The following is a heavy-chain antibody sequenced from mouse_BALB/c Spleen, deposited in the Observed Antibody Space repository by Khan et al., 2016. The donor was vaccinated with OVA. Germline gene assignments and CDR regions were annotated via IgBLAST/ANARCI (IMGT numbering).Heavy chain of an antibody. CDR3: TRHGYVAWFTY. V-gene: IGHV1S135*01. Sequence: EVELVESGPELMKPGASVKISCKASGYSFTTYYIHWVMQSHGTSLEWIGYIDPFSGGTTYNQKFKGKATLTVDKSSSTAYIHLTNLTSEDSAVYYCTRHGYVAWFTYWGQGTLVTVSA. J-gene: IGHJ3*01. CDR2: IDPFSGGT. CDR1: GYSFTTYY. D-gene: IGHD2-2*01.